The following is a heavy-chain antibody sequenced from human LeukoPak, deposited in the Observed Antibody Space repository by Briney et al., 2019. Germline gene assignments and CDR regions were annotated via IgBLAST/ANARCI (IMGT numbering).Heavy chain of an antibody. CDR2: IYYSGNT. CDR3: ARQTGSGLFILP. J-gene: IGHJ4*02. CDR1: GVSISSSNSY. V-gene: IGHV4-39*01. D-gene: IGHD3/OR15-3a*01. Sequence: SETLSLTCTVSGVSISSSNSYWGWIRQPPGKGLEWIGSIYYSGNTYYNASLKSQVSISIDTSKNQFSLRPTSVTAADTAVYYCARQTGSGLFILPGGQGTLVTVSS.